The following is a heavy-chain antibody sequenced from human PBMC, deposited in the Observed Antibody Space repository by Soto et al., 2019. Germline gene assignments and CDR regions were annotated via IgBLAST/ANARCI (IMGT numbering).Heavy chain of an antibody. CDR2: IDPSDSYT. V-gene: IGHV5-10-1*01. CDR3: ATYYYYDSSGYSMDAFDI. Sequence: GESLKISCKGSGYSFTSYWISWVRQMPGKGLEWMGRIDPSDSYTNYSPSFQGHVTISADKSISTAYLQWSSLKASDTAMYYCATYYYYDSSGYSMDAFDIWGQGTLVTVSS. D-gene: IGHD3-22*01. CDR1: GYSFTSYW. J-gene: IGHJ3*02.